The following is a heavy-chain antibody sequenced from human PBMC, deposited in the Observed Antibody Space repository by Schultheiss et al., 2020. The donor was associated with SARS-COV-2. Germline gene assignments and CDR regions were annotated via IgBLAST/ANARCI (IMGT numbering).Heavy chain of an antibody. CDR1: GFTFSSYG. CDR2: ISGSGRNT. J-gene: IGHJ5*02. V-gene: IGHV3-23*01. CDR3: TKDLRGDHGVDL. Sequence: GGSLRLSCEASGFTFSSYGMSWVRQAPVRGLEWVASISGSGRNTNYADSVWGRFTVSRDNSKNTVYLQMNSLRAEDTAVYYCTKDLRGDHGVDLWGQGSLVTVSS. D-gene: IGHD2-21*02.